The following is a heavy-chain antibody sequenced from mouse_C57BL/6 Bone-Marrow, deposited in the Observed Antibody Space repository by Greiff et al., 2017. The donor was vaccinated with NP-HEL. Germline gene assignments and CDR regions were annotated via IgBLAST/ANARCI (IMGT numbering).Heavy chain of an antibody. J-gene: IGHJ2*01. CDR2: IDPSDSYT. D-gene: IGHD2-3*01. CDR3: ARGLCFDY. Sequence: QVQLQQPGAELVRPGTSVKLSCKASGYTFTSYWMHWVKQRPGQGLEWIGVIDPSDSYTNYNQKFKGKATLTVDTSSSTAYMQLSSLTSEDSAVYYCARGLCFDYWGQGTTLTVSS. V-gene: IGHV1-59*01. CDR1: GYTFTSYW.